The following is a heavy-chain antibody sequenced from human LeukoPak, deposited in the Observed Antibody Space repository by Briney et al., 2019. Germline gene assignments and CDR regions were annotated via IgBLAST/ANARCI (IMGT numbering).Heavy chain of an antibody. V-gene: IGHV3-21*01. J-gene: IGHJ4*02. D-gene: IGHD1-26*01. Sequence: GGSLSLSCAVSRFTFSSYSMNWVRQAPGGGLEWVSSISSSRSYIYYADSVQGRFTISRHNAKNSLYLQMNSLGAEDTAVYYCARDAGYSFFDYWGEGTPPTVPS. CDR1: RFTFSSYS. CDR3: ARDAGYSFFDY. CDR2: ISSSRSYI.